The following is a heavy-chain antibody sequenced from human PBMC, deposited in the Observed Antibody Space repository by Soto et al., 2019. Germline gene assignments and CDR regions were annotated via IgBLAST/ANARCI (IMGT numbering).Heavy chain of an antibody. Sequence: GGSLRLSCAASGFTFSSYGMHWVRQAPGKGLEWVAVISYDGSNKYYADSVKGRFTISRDNSKNTLYLQMNSLKAEDTAVYYCAKDMVTQSDYYYYMDVWGKGTTVTVSS. CDR3: AKDMVTQSDYYYYMDV. V-gene: IGHV3-30*18. D-gene: IGHD3-10*01. J-gene: IGHJ6*03. CDR1: GFTFSSYG. CDR2: ISYDGSNK.